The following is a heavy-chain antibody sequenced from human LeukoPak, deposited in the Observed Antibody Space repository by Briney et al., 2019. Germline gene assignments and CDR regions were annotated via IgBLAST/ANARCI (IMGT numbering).Heavy chain of an antibody. D-gene: IGHD2-21*02. CDR2: IWYDGSTT. V-gene: IGHV3-33*01. Sequence: GGSLRLSCAASGFAFRNHGMYWVRQAPGKGLEWVAVIWYDGSTTHYGDAVKGRFTISRDNSKDTLYLQMNSLRVEDTAVYYCARWGDGSKLDYWGQGTLVTVSS. J-gene: IGHJ4*02. CDR3: ARWGDGSKLDY. CDR1: GFAFRNHG.